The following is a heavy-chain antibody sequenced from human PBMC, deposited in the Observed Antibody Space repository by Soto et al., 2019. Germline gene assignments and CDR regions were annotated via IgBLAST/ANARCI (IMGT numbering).Heavy chain of an antibody. CDR2: ISGSGGST. Sequence: VRSLRHSWAASGFTCSSYAMIWVRQAQGKGLEWVSAISGSGGSTYYADSVKGRFTISRDNSKNTLYLQMNSLRAEDTAVYYCAKDREYSPPQDAFDIWGQGTMVTVSS. V-gene: IGHV3-23*01. CDR1: GFTCSSYA. CDR3: AKDREYSPPQDAFDI. J-gene: IGHJ3*02. D-gene: IGHD2-21*01.